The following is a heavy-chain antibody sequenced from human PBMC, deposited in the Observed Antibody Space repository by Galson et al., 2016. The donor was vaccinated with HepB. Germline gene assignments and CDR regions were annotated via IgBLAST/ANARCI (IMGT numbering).Heavy chain of an antibody. CDR2: ISSGSSYI. CDR3: AREAPIAAPGANDC. D-gene: IGHD6-13*01. CDR1: GFSFSSYS. V-gene: IGHV3-21*01. Sequence: SLRLSCAASGFSFSSYSMNWVRQAPGKGLEWVSSISSGSSYIYSADSLKGRFTISRDNSKNTLYLQMNSLRAEDTAIYYCAREAPIAAPGANDCWGQGTQVTVSS. J-gene: IGHJ4*02.